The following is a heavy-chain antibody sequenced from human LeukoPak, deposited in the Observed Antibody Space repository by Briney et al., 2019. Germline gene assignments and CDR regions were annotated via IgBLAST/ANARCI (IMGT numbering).Heavy chain of an antibody. J-gene: IGHJ4*02. D-gene: IGHD6-19*01. CDR3: ARHSSSDWFLWDY. V-gene: IGHV4-59*08. CDR1: GGSISSYY. Sequence: SETLSLTCTVSGGSISSYYWSWIRQPPGKGLGWIAYISYSGNTNYNPSLKSRVTISVDTSKNQFSLKLSSVTAADTAVYYCARHSSSDWFLWDYWGQGTLVTVSS. CDR2: ISYSGNT.